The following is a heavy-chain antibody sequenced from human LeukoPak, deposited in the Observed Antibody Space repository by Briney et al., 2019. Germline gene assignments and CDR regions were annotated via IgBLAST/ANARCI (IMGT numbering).Heavy chain of an antibody. Sequence: GESLQISCKGSGYSFTSYWIGWVRQMPGKGLEWMGIIYPGDSVTRYSPSFQGQVTISADKSISTAYLQWSSLKASDTAMYYCARSLTFGGVIVIGFDYWGQGTLVTVSS. CDR2: IYPGDSVT. CDR3: ARSLTFGGVIVIGFDY. D-gene: IGHD3-16*02. V-gene: IGHV5-51*01. J-gene: IGHJ4*02. CDR1: GYSFTSYW.